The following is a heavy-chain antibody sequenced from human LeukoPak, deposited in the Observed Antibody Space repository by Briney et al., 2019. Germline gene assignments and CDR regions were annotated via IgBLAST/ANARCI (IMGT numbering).Heavy chain of an antibody. D-gene: IGHD4-23*01. CDR1: GGSISSSSSIC. Sequence: SETLSLTCTVSGGSISSSSSICWTWVRQPPGEGLEWIGEIYHNGATNYNPSLKSRVTLLLDKSKNQFSLRLNSVTAADTAVYYCARNGGNSDYDYWGQGTLVTVSA. CDR3: ARNGGNSDYDY. CDR2: IYHNGAT. J-gene: IGHJ4*02. V-gene: IGHV4-4*02.